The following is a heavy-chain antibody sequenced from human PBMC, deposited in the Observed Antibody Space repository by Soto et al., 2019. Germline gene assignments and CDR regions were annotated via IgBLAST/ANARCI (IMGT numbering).Heavy chain of an antibody. D-gene: IGHD3-9*01. V-gene: IGHV1-69*13. CDR3: ARVLRYFDWLLTPNYYYGMDV. J-gene: IGHJ6*02. CDR1: GGTLSSYA. Sequence: SVKFSCKASGGTLSSYAIIWVRQAPGQGLEWMGGIIPIFGTANYAQKFQGRVTITADESTSTAYMELSSLRSEDTAVYYCARVLRYFDWLLTPNYYYGMDVWGQGTTVTVSS. CDR2: IIPIFGTA.